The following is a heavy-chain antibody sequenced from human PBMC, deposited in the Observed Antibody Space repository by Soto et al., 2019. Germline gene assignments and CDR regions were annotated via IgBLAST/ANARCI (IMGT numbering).Heavy chain of an antibody. Sequence: QVQLVQSGAEVKKPGASVKVSCKASGYTFTSYYMHWVRQAPGQGLEWMGIINPSGGSTSYAQKFQGRVTMTRDTSTGTGYMELSSLRSEDTAVYYCARKRLRLGELSRSYYFDYWGQGTLVTVSS. CDR3: ARKRLRLGELSRSYYFDY. D-gene: IGHD3-16*02. V-gene: IGHV1-46*01. CDR1: GYTFTSYY. J-gene: IGHJ4*02. CDR2: INPSGGST.